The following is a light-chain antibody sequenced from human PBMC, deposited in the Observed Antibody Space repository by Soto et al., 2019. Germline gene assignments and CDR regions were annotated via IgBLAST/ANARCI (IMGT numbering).Light chain of an antibody. CDR1: QSVSSTY. Sequence: EIVMTQSPATLSVSPGERATLSCRASQSVSSTYLVWYQQKPGQAPRLLIYGASTRATGIPARFSGSGSGTEFTLTISSLQSEDFAVYFCQQYNIWPQTFGQGTKVDIK. V-gene: IGKV3-15*01. J-gene: IGKJ1*01. CDR2: GAS. CDR3: QQYNIWPQT.